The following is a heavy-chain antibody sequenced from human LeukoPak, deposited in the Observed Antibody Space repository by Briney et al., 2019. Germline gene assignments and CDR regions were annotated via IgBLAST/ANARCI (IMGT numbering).Heavy chain of an antibody. CDR3: ARDRSSGYRDDAFDI. CDR1: GGSISSYY. D-gene: IGHD1-1*01. CDR2: IYYSGNT. Sequence: PSETLSLTCTVSGGSISSYYWSWIRQPPGKGLEWIGYIYYSGNTNYNPSLKSRVTISVDTSKNQFSLKLSSVTAADTAVYYCARDRSSGYRDDAFDIWGQGTMVTVSS. V-gene: IGHV4-59*01. J-gene: IGHJ3*02.